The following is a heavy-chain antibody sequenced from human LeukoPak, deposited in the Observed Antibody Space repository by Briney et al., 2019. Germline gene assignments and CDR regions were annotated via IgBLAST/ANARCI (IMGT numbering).Heavy chain of an antibody. CDR1: GFTFSSYE. CDR2: ISSSGSTI. Sequence: GGSLRLSCAASGFTFSSYEMNWVRQAPGEGLEWVSYISSSGSTIYYADSVKGRFTISRDNAKNSLYLQMNSLRAEDTAVYYCARDYFDLKLYYYYYMDVWGKGTTVTISS. J-gene: IGHJ6*03. CDR3: ARDYFDLKLYYYYYMDV. D-gene: IGHD3-9*01. V-gene: IGHV3-48*03.